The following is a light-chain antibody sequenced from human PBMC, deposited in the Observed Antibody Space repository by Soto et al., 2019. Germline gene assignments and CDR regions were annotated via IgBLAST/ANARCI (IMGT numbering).Light chain of an antibody. Sequence: IVMTQSPATLSVSPGERATFSCRASQNIYSNIAWYQQRPGQAPRLLIYRASTRATGVPARFSGSGSGTDFSLTISRLEPEDFAVYYCQQYGVSPRTFGQGTKVDIK. CDR3: QQYGVSPRT. V-gene: IGKV3-15*01. CDR2: RAS. CDR1: QNIYSN. J-gene: IGKJ1*01.